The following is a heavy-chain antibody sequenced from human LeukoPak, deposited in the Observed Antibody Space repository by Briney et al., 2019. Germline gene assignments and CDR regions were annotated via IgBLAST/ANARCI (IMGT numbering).Heavy chain of an antibody. CDR1: RFTFSRYS. CDR2: ISSSSSYI. CDR3: ARESGYTFGGVIVISWFDP. D-gene: IGHD3-16*02. Sequence: GGSLRLSNPTSRFTFSRYSKNWVRQAPGKGQEKDSSISSSSSYIYYADSVKGRFTISRDNAKNSLYLQMNSLRAEDTAVYYCARESGYTFGGVIVISWFDPWGEGTLVTVSS. V-gene: IGHV3-21*01. J-gene: IGHJ5*02.